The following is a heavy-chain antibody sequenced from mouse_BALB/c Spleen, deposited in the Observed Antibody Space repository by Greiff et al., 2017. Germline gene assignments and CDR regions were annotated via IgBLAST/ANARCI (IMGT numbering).Heavy chain of an antibody. CDR3: ARLITTVPYYFDY. V-gene: IGHV3-2*02. D-gene: IGHD1-1*01. CDR2: ISYSGST. J-gene: IGHJ2*01. Sequence: DVKLQESGPGLVKPSQSLSLTCTVTGYSITSDYAWNWIRQFPGNKLEWMGYISYSGSTSYNPSLKSRISITRDTSKNQFFLQLNSVTTEDTATYYCARLITTVPYYFDYWGQGTTLTVSA. CDR1: GYSITSDYA.